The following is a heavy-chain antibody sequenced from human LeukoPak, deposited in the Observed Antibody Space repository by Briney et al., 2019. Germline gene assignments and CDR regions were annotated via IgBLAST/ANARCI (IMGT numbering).Heavy chain of an antibody. CDR3: APRKDTPHLPDY. Sequence: GGSLRLSCAASGFTFSSYAMHWVRQAPGKGLEWVAVISYDGSNKYYADSVKGRFTISRDNSKNTLYLQMNSLRAEDTAVYYCAPRKDTPHLPDYWGQGTLVTVSS. J-gene: IGHJ4*02. CDR2: ISYDGSNK. V-gene: IGHV3-30-3*01. CDR1: GFTFSSYA. D-gene: IGHD5-18*01.